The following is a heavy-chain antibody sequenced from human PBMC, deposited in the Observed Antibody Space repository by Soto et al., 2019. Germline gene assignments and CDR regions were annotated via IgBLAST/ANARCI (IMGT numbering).Heavy chain of an antibody. CDR2: IIPIFGTT. CDR1: GGTFSSYA. J-gene: IGHJ2*01. V-gene: IGHV1-69*12. Sequence: QVQLVQSGAEVKKPGSSVKVSCKASGGTFSSYAISWVRQAPGQGLEWMGGIIPIFGTTNYAQQFQGRVTITADESTSTAYMELSSLRSEDTAMYYCARVVTVVKSFHYWYFDLWGRGTLVTVST. CDR3: ARVVTVVKSFHYWYFDL. D-gene: IGHD2-15*01.